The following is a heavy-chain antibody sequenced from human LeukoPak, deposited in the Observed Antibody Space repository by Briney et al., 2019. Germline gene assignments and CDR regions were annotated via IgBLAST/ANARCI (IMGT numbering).Heavy chain of an antibody. CDR2: IYSGGSR. CDR3: ARVEYGSGSLIYYYYYMDV. D-gene: IGHD3-10*01. CDR1: GFTVSSNY. V-gene: IGHV3-53*01. J-gene: IGHJ6*03. Sequence: GGSLRLSCAASGFTVSSNYMSWVRQAPGKGLEWVSVIYSGGSRYYADSVKGRFTISRDNSKNTMYLQMNSLRAEDTAVYYCARVEYGSGSLIYYYYYMDVWGKGTTVTISS.